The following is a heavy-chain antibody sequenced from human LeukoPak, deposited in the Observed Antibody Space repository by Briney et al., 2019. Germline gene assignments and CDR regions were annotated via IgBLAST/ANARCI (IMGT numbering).Heavy chain of an antibody. J-gene: IGHJ6*03. CDR2: ISSSSSTI. D-gene: IGHD6-19*01. CDR3: ARDPVVGYMDV. CDR1: GFTFSSYA. Sequence: GGSLRLSCAASGFTFSSYAMSWVRQAPGKGLEWVSYISSSSSTIYYADSVKGRLTIYRDNAKNSLYLQMNSLRAEDTAVYYCARDPVVGYMDVWGKGTTVTISS. V-gene: IGHV3-48*04.